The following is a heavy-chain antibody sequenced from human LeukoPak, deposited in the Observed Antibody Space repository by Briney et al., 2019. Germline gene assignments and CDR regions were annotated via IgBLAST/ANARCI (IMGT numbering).Heavy chain of an antibody. CDR3: ARDLGSGSFDGFDP. V-gene: IGHV3-53*01. D-gene: IGHD1-26*01. J-gene: IGHJ5*02. Sequence: GGSLRLSCAASGFTVSSNYMSWVRQAPGKGLEWVSVIYSGGSTYYADSVKGRFTISRDNSKNTLYLQMNSLRAEDTAVYYCARDLGSGSFDGFDPWGQGTLVTVSS. CDR2: IYSGGST. CDR1: GFTVSSNY.